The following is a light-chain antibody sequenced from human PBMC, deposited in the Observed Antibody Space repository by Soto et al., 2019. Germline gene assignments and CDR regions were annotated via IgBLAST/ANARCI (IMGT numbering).Light chain of an antibody. CDR1: QTITRW. J-gene: IGKJ2*01. CDR2: DVS. V-gene: IGKV1-5*01. CDR3: QQFNAFST. Sequence: PMTHTPDTLSSSNGDIVTITCRASQTITRWMAWYQQKPGKSPKLLIYDVSTLQSGVPSRFSGSGSETEFTLTISSLQPHDFATYYCQQFNAFSTFGHLTKV.